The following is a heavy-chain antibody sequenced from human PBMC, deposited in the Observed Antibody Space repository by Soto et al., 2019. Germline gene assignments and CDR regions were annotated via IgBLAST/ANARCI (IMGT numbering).Heavy chain of an antibody. Sequence: QVQLVQSGAEVKKPGASVKVSCKASGYTFTGYYMHWVRQAPGQGLEWMGWINPNSGGTNYAQKFQGWVTMTRDTSISTAYMELSRLRSDDTAVYYCARGSAKWELLPHFDYWGQGTLVTVSS. D-gene: IGHD1-26*01. J-gene: IGHJ4*02. V-gene: IGHV1-2*04. CDR2: INPNSGGT. CDR3: ARGSAKWELLPHFDY. CDR1: GYTFTGYY.